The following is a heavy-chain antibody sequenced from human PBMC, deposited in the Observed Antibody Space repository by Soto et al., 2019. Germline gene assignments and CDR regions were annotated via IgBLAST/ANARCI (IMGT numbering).Heavy chain of an antibody. D-gene: IGHD4-17*01. Sequence: GALRLSCAASGFTFSSYGMHWVRQAPGKGLEWVAVIWYDGSNKYYADSVKGRFTISRDNSKNTLYLQMNSLRAEDTAVYYCARLDYGDWFDPWGQGTLVTVSS. CDR3: ARLDYGDWFDP. CDR1: GFTFSSYG. CDR2: IWYDGSNK. V-gene: IGHV3-33*01. J-gene: IGHJ5*02.